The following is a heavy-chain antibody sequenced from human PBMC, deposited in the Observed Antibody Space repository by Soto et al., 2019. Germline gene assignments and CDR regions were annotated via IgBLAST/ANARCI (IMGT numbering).Heavy chain of an antibody. Sequence: PSETLSLTCAVSGDSISGSQWWSWVRLPPGKGLEWIGEISHTGTTNYNPSLKSRVTMSVDKPKNQFSLNLTSVTAADTAVYYCARDRITIFGVVTGPRDYYYYGMDVWGQGTTVTVSS. CDR3: ARDRITIFGVVTGPRDYYYYGMDV. V-gene: IGHV4-4*02. CDR2: ISHTGTT. CDR1: GDSISGSQW. J-gene: IGHJ6*02. D-gene: IGHD3-3*01.